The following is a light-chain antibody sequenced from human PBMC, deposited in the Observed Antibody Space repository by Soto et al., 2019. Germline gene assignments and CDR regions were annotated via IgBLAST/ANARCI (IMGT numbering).Light chain of an antibody. CDR3: QQTYSAPLT. Sequence: DTQMTQSPSSLSASVGDRVTITCRASQSISSYLNWYQHKPGKAPKLLIYAASSFQSGVPSRFSGSESGTDFTLTISSLQPEDFATYYCQQTYSAPLTFGGGTRVDIK. CDR2: AAS. V-gene: IGKV1-39*01. CDR1: QSISSY. J-gene: IGKJ4*01.